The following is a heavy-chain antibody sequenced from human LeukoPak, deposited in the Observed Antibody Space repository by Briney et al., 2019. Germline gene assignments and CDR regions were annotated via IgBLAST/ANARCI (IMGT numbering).Heavy chain of an antibody. CDR1: AFTFSSYA. CDR2: ISGNGAGT. J-gene: IGHJ4*02. V-gene: IGHV3-23*01. Sequence: QPGGSLRLSCAASAFTFSSYAMTWVRQAPGKGLEWASAISGNGAGTYYTDSVKGRFTISRDNSKNTLHLQMDSLRAEDTAIYYCAKNRAVTPFYDYWGQGTLVTVSS. D-gene: IGHD4-11*01. CDR3: AKNRAVTPFYDY.